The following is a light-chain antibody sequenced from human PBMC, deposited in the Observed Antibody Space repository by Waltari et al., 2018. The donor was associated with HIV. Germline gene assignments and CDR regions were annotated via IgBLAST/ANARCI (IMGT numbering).Light chain of an antibody. Sequence: YVLTQPPSVSVAPGQTARITCGGDNISGRNVQWYQRRPGQAPALVVFDDSDRPSGIPERFSGSISGNTATLIISRVEDGDEADYYCQVWDESNEQVVFGGGTRLTVL. CDR2: DDS. J-gene: IGLJ2*01. CDR3: QVWDESNEQVV. V-gene: IGLV3-21*02. CDR1: NISGRN.